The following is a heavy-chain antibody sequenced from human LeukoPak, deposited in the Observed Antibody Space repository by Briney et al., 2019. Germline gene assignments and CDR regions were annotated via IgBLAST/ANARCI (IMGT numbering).Heavy chain of an antibody. CDR3: ARVMGYYDSSGYSY. Sequence: AGGSLRLSCAASGFSFSSYGMHWVRQAPGKGLEWVAVISYDGSNKYYADSVKGRFTISRDNSKNTLYLQMNSLRAEDTAVYYCARVMGYYDSSGYSYWGQGTLVTVSS. CDR2: ISYDGSNK. J-gene: IGHJ4*02. CDR1: GFSFSSYG. V-gene: IGHV3-30*19. D-gene: IGHD3-22*01.